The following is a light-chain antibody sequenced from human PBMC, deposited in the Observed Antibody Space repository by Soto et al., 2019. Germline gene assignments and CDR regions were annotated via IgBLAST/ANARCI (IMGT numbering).Light chain of an antibody. Sequence: EIVLTQSPGTLSLSPGEAATLSCRASQGVSSNNLAWYQQKPGRAPRLLIFGAYNRSSDIPHRISGSWSGTAVTLTISRLEPEDFAVYYCQQYGSSPPYTFGQGTKLEIK. J-gene: IGKJ2*01. CDR1: QGVSSNN. CDR2: GAY. CDR3: QQYGSSPPYT. V-gene: IGKV3-20*01.